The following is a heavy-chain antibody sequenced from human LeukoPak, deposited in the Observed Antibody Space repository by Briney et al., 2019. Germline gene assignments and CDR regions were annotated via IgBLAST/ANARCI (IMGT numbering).Heavy chain of an antibody. V-gene: IGHV1-46*01. Sequence: VASVKVSCKASGYTFIRYHMHWVRQAPGQGLEWIGVLKLYDGSISHAQKFQGRVTMTSDTSTSTVYMELSSLRSEDTAVYFCARDGGSFSYNVDVWGQGATVTVSS. J-gene: IGHJ6*02. D-gene: IGHD1-26*01. CDR3: ARDGGSFSYNVDV. CDR2: LKLYDGSI. CDR1: GYTFIRYH.